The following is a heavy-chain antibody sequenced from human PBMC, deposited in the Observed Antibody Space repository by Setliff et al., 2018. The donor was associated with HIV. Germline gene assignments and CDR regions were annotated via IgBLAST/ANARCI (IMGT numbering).Heavy chain of an antibody. V-gene: IGHV4-34*01. CDR2: INHSGST. J-gene: IGHJ4*02. D-gene: IGHD2-2*02. CDR1: GGSFSGYY. Sequence: SETLSLTCAVYGGSFSGYYWSWIRQPPGKGLEWIGEINHSGSTNYNPSLKSRVSISLDTSKNQFSLKLSSVTAADTAVYYCARDKRYRFPFDSWGQGTLVTVSS. CDR3: ARDKRYRFPFDS.